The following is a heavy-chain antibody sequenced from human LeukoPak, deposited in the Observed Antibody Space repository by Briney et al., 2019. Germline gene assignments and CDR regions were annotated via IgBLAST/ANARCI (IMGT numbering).Heavy chain of an antibody. J-gene: IGHJ4*02. CDR1: GFTFSSYW. D-gene: IGHD5-12*01. CDR3: AKDTWIGVAATSVLDY. V-gene: IGHV3-7*03. CDR2: IKEDGSEK. Sequence: GGSLRLSCAGSGFTFSSYWMSWVRQAPGKGLEWVANIKEDGSEKYYVDSVKGRFTISRDNAKNSVYLQMSSLRGEDTAVYYCAKDTWIGVAATSVLDYWGQGTLVTVSS.